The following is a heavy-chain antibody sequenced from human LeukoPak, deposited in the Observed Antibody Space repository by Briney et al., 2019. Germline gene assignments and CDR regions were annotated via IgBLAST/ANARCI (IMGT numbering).Heavy chain of an antibody. CDR1: GFTFTSSA. Sequence: GTSVKVSCKASGFTFTSSAMQWVRQARGQRLEWIGWIVVGSGNTNYAQKFQERVTITRDMSTSTAYMELSSLRSEDTAVYYCAADHSSWYGGDYYYGMDVWGQGTTVTVSS. J-gene: IGHJ6*02. CDR3: AADHSSWYGGDYYYGMDV. V-gene: IGHV1-58*02. CDR2: IVVGSGNT. D-gene: IGHD6-13*01.